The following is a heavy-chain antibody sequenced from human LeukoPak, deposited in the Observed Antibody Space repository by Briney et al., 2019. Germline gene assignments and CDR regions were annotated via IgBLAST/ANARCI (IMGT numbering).Heavy chain of an antibody. CDR3: TRGLYETSGYGAGG. J-gene: IGHJ4*02. CDR1: GYTFINYD. CDR2: MNPKNGNT. V-gene: IGHV1-8*01. D-gene: IGHD3-22*01. Sequence: ASVKVSCKASGYTFINYDINWVRQATGQGLEWMGWMNPKNGNTGYAQRFQGRVTMTRDTSISTAYLQLSSLTSEDRAVYYCTRGLYETSGYGAGGWGQGTLVTVSS.